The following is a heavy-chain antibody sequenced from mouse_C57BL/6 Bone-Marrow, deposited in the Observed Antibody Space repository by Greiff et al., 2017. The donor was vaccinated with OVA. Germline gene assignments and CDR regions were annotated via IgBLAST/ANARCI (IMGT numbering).Heavy chain of an antibody. CDR2: IDPANDNT. V-gene: IGHV14-3*01. CDR1: GFNIKNTY. D-gene: IGHD1-1*01. CDR3: ARGNFGSSFYAMDY. Sequence: EVQGVESVAELVRPGASVKLSCTASGFNIKNTYMHWVKQRPEQGLEWIGRIDPANDNTKYAPKFQGKATMTADTSSNTAYLQLSSLPSEDTAVYCCARGNFGSSFYAMDYWGQGTSVTVSS. J-gene: IGHJ4*01.